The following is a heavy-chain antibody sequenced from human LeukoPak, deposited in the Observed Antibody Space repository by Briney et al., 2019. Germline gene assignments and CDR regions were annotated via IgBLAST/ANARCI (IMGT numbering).Heavy chain of an antibody. CDR2: IYHSGST. D-gene: IGHD6-19*01. CDR1: GGSISSGGYY. J-gene: IGHJ4*02. Sequence: SQTLSLTCTVSGGSISSGGYYWSWIRQPPGKGLEWIGYIYHSGSTYYNPSLKSRVTISVDRSKNQFSLKLSSVTAADTAVYYCARGELAVAGTPRVGYFGYWGQGTLVTVSS. CDR3: ARGELAVAGTPRVGYFGY. V-gene: IGHV4-30-2*01.